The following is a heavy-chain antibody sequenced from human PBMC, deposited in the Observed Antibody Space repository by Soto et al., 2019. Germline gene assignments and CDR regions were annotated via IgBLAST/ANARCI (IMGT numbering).Heavy chain of an antibody. Sequence: QVQLRDSGPGLVKPSETLSLACTVSGASVSSSSHFWSWIRQPPGKGLEWIGYIYYGGITSYNPSLRSRVTISIDTSKNQFSLKLSSVTAADTAVYYCARSSREWDRYGMDVWGQGTTVTVSS. CDR1: GASVSSSSHF. CDR2: IYYGGIT. J-gene: IGHJ6*02. D-gene: IGHD1-26*01. CDR3: ARSSREWDRYGMDV. V-gene: IGHV4-61*01.